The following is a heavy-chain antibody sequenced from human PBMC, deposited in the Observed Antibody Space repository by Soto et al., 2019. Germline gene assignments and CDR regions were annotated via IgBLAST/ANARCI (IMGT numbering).Heavy chain of an antibody. J-gene: IGHJ3*02. CDR1: GGTFSSYA. Sequence: GASVKVSCKASGGTFSSYAISWVRQAPGQGLEWMGGIIPTFGTANYAQKFQGRVTITTDESTSTAYMELSSLRSEDTAVYYCARGSDYYDSSGWALDIWGQGTMVTVSS. CDR2: IIPTFGTA. CDR3: ARGSDYYDSSGWALDI. V-gene: IGHV1-69*05. D-gene: IGHD3-22*01.